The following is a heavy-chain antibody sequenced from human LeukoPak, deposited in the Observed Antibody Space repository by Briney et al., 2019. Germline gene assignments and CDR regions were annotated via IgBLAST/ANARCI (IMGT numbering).Heavy chain of an antibody. CDR1: GGSISSSSYY. CDR2: IYYSGST. CDR3: ARVNYYDSSGSLDY. D-gene: IGHD3-22*01. J-gene: IGHJ4*02. Sequence: SETLSLTCTVSGGSISSSSYYWGWLRQPPGKGLEWIGSIYYSGSTYYNPSLKSRVTISVDTSKNQFSLKLSSVTAADTAVYYCARVNYYDSSGSLDYWGQGTLVTASS. V-gene: IGHV4-39*07.